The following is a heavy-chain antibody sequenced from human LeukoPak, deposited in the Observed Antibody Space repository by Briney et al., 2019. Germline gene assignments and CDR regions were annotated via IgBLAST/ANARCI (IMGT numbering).Heavy chain of an antibody. CDR3: ARDRYSYGYCGY. CDR2: ISAYNVNT. Sequence: ASVTVSFKGSGYTFTSYGISWVRQAPGQGGEWMGWISAYNVNTNYAQKLQGRLTMPTDTSTSTAYMELRSLRSDDTAVYYCARDRYSYGYCGYWGQGTLVTVSS. J-gene: IGHJ4*02. V-gene: IGHV1-18*01. D-gene: IGHD5-18*01. CDR1: GYTFTSYG.